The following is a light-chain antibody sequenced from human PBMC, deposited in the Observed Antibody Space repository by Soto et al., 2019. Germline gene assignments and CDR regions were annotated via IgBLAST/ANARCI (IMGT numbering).Light chain of an antibody. CDR3: GLFTSSATWV. CDR2: DVI. Sequence: QSALPQPPSGSGLRGPWGTISCTIAPSDVGDYEHVSWYQLAPGTTPKLLISDVINRPSGVPDRFSGSKSGNTPSLTISGLQAEDEADYYCGLFTSSATWVFGGGTKLPVL. V-gene: IGLV2-18*01. J-gene: IGLJ3*02. CDR1: PSDVGDYEH.